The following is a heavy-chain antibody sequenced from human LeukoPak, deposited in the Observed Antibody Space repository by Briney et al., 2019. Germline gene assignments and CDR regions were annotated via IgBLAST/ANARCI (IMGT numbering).Heavy chain of an antibody. D-gene: IGHD6-19*01. CDR2: IKQDGSEK. V-gene: IGHV3-7*01. CDR1: GFTFSSYW. CDR3: ARELAVAHYGMDV. J-gene: IGHJ6*02. Sequence: HSGGSLRLSCAASGFTFSSYWMSWVRQAPGKGLEWVANIKQDGSEKYYVDSVKGRFTISRDNAKNSLYLQMNSLRAEDTAVYYCARELAVAHYGMDVWGQGTTVTVSS.